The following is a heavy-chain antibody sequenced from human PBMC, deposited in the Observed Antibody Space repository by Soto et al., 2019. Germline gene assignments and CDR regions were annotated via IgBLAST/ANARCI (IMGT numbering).Heavy chain of an antibody. CDR1: GFTFSSYS. CDR3: ARESGVVVVPAAMDYYYGMDV. V-gene: IGHV3-48*02. J-gene: IGHJ6*02. Sequence: EVQLVESGGGLVQPGGSLRLSCAASGFTFSSYSMNWVRQAPGKGLEWVSYISSSSTIYYADSVKGRFTISRDNAKNSLYLQMNSLRDEDTAVYYCARESGVVVVPAAMDYYYGMDVWGQGTTVTVSS. D-gene: IGHD2-2*01. CDR2: ISSSSTI.